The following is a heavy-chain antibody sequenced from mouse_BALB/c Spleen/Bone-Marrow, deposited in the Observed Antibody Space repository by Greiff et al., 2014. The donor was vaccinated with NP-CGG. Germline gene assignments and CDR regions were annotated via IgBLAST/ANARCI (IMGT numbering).Heavy chain of an antibody. V-gene: IGHV14-3*02. CDR2: IDPAKGNT. J-gene: IGHJ3*01. CDR1: GFNIKDTY. D-gene: IGHD2-14*01. Sequence: DVHLVESGAELVKPGASVKLSCTASGFNIKDTYMHWVKQRPEQGLEWIGRIDPAKGNTKYDPKFQGKATITADTSSNTAYLQLSSLTSEDTAVYYCATYYRYDRRFAYWGQGTLVTVSA. CDR3: ATYYRYDRRFAY.